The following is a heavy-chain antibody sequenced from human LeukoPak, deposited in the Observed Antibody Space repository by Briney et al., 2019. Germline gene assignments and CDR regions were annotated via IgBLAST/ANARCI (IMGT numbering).Heavy chain of an antibody. D-gene: IGHD2-15*01. CDR1: GGSISSSNW. J-gene: IGHJ4*02. CDR3: ARGYCSGGSCYPPHQH. V-gene: IGHV4-4*02. Sequence: PSGTLSLTCAVSGGSISSSNWWSWVRQPPGKGLEWIGEIYHSGSTNYNPSLKSRVTISVDTSKNQFSLKLSSVTAADTAVYYCARGYCSGGSCYPPHQHWGQGTLVTVSS. CDR2: IYHSGST.